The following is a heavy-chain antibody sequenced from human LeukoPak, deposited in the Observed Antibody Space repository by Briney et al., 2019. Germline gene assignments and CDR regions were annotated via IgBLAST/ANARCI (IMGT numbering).Heavy chain of an antibody. CDR3: ARDTKYAFDN. D-gene: IGHD2-2*01. Sequence: GGSLRLSCAASGVTFSDYSMNWVRQAPGKGLEWISYVGISSGNTKYADSVKGRFTISGDKAKNSLYLQLNSLRVEDTAVYYCARDTKYAFDNWGQGTLVTVSS. CDR2: VGISSGNT. J-gene: IGHJ4*02. V-gene: IGHV3-48*01. CDR1: GVTFSDYS.